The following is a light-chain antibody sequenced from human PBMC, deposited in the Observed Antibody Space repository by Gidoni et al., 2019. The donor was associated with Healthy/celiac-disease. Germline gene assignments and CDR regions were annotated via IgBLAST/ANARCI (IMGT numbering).Light chain of an antibody. CDR3: MQALQTPRT. Sequence: DIVMTQSPLSLPVTPGEPASISCRSSQSLLHSNGYNYLDWYLQKPVQSPQLLIYLGSNRASGVPDRFSGSGSGTDFTLKISRVEAEDVGVYYCMQALQTPRTFXXXTKLEIK. CDR2: LGS. J-gene: IGKJ2*01. CDR1: QSLLHSNGYNY. V-gene: IGKV2-28*01.